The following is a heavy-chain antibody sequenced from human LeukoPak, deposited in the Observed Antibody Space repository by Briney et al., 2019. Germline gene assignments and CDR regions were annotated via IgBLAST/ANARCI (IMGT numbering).Heavy chain of an antibody. CDR3: ARQEYCSGGSCYTWFDP. J-gene: IGHJ5*02. D-gene: IGHD2-15*01. V-gene: IGHV5-51*01. CDR1: GYSINNYW. CDR2: IYPADSDI. Sequence: GESLKVSCKGSGYSINNYWIGWVRQMPGKGLEWMGIIYPADSDIRYSPSFQGQVTISADKSISTAYLQWSSLKASDTAMYYCARQEYCSGGSCYTWFDPWGQGTLVTVSS.